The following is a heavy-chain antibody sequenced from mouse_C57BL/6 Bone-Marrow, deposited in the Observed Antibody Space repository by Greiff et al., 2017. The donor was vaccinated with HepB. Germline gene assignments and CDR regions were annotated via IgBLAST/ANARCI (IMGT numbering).Heavy chain of an antibody. CDR1: GYTFTDYY. V-gene: IGHV1-76*01. CDR3: SSGYRFAY. D-gene: IGHD3-2*02. J-gene: IGHJ3*01. CDR2: IYPGSGNT. Sequence: QVQLKESGAELVRPGASVKLSCKASGYTFTDYYINWVKQRPGQGLEWIARIYPGSGNTYYNEKFKGKATLTAEKSSSTAYMQLSSLTSEDSAVYQDSSGYRFAYWGQGTLVTVSA.